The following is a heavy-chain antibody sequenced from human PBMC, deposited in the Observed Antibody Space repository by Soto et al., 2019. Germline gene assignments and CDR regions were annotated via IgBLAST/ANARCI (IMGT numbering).Heavy chain of an antibody. D-gene: IGHD5-18*01. Sequence: PGESLKISCKGSGYSFTSYWIGWVRQMPGKGLEWMGIIYPGDSDTRYSPSFQGQVTISADKSISTAYLQWRSLKASDTAMYYRARLSKRAQLWKIPPSFGYWGRGTLVTVSS. CDR2: IYPGDSDT. CDR1: GYSFTSYW. CDR3: ARLSKRAQLWKIPPSFGY. V-gene: IGHV5-51*01. J-gene: IGHJ4*02.